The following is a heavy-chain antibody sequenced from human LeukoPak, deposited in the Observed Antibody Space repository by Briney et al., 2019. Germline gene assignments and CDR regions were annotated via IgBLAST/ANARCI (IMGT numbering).Heavy chain of an antibody. J-gene: IGHJ6*02. CDR1: GGSISSYY. D-gene: IGHD6-13*01. CDR3: ARTEQQLVAPYYYYGMDV. Sequence: SETLSLTCTVSGGSISSYYWSWIRQPPGKGLEWIGYIYYSGSTNYNPSLKSRVTISVDTSKNQFSLKLSSVTAADTAVYYRARTEQQLVAPYYYYGMDVWGQGTTVTVSS. V-gene: IGHV4-59*01. CDR2: IYYSGST.